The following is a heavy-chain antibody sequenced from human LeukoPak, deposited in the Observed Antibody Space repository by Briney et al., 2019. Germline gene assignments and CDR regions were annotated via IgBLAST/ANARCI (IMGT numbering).Heavy chain of an antibody. Sequence: GASVKVSCKASGYTFGSYGISWVRQAPGQGLEWMGWISAYNGNTDYAQNLRGRLIMTTDTSTSTAYMELRSLRSDDTAVYYCARDSVDGSGTYYNDSPDYWGQGTLVTVSS. CDR2: ISAYNGNT. CDR1: GYTFGSYG. CDR3: ARDSVDGSGTYYNDSPDY. D-gene: IGHD3-10*01. J-gene: IGHJ4*02. V-gene: IGHV1-18*01.